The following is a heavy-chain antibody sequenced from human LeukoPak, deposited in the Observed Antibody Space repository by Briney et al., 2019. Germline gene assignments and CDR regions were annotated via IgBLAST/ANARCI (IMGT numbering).Heavy chain of an antibody. Sequence: PSETLSLTCTVSGGSISSYYWSWIRQPPGKGLEWIGYIYDSGSTNYNPSLKSRVTISVDTSKNQFSLKLSSVTAADTAVYYCARVGGTNYYYYGMDVWGQGTTVTVFS. CDR2: IYDSGST. D-gene: IGHD1-1*01. V-gene: IGHV4-59*01. CDR1: GGSISSYY. CDR3: ARVGGTNYYYYGMDV. J-gene: IGHJ6*02.